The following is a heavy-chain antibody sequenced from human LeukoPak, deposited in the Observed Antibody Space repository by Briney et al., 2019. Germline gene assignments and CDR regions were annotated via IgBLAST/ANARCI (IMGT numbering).Heavy chain of an antibody. V-gene: IGHV1-58*02. Sequence: GTSVKVSCKASGFTFTSSAMQWVRQARGQRLEWIGWIVVGSGNTNYAQKFQERVTITRDMSTSTAYTELSSLRSEDTAVYYCAADPTYYYDSSGYRSDWFDPWGQGTLVTVSS. J-gene: IGHJ5*02. D-gene: IGHD3-22*01. CDR1: GFTFTSSA. CDR3: AADPTYYYDSSGYRSDWFDP. CDR2: IVVGSGNT.